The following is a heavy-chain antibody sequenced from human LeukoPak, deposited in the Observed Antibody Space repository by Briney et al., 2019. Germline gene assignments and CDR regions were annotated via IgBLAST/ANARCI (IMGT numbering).Heavy chain of an antibody. D-gene: IGHD2-2*01. CDR1: GYTFTGYY. CDR3: ARDRGPGYCSSTSCYALEWDY. J-gene: IGHJ4*02. CDR2: INPNSGGT. Sequence: EASVKVSCKASGYTFTGYYMHWVRQAPGQGLEWMGWINPNSGGTNYAQKFQGRVTMTRDTSISTAYMELSRLRSDDTAVYYCARDRGPGYCSSTSCYALEWDYWGQGTLVTVSS. V-gene: IGHV1-2*02.